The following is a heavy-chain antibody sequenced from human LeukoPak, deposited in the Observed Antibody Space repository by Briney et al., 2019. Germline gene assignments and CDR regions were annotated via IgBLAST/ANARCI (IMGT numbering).Heavy chain of an antibody. J-gene: IGHJ4*02. CDR3: ARSRSITIFGSLY. CDR2: IYTSGST. V-gene: IGHV4-61*02. D-gene: IGHD3-3*01. CDR1: GGSISSGSYY. Sequence: SQTLSLTCTVSGGSISSGSYYWSWIRQPAGKGLEWIGRIYTSGSTNYNPSLKSRVTISVDTSKNQFSLKLSSVTAADTAVYYCARSRSITIFGSLYWGQGTLVTVSS.